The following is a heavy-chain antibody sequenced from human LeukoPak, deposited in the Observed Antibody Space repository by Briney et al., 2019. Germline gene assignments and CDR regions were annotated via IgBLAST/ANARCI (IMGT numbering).Heavy chain of an antibody. CDR2: IYHSGST. D-gene: IGHD1/OR15-1a*01. V-gene: IGHV4-30-2*01. J-gene: IGHJ6*03. Sequence: SETLSLTCTVSGGSISSGGYYWSWIRQPPGKGLEWIGYIYHSGSTYYNPSPKSRVTISVDRSKNQFSLKLSSVTAADTAVYYCARDPPRTGIYYYYMDVWGKGTTVTVSS. CDR3: ARDPPRTGIYYYYMDV. CDR1: GGSISSGGYY.